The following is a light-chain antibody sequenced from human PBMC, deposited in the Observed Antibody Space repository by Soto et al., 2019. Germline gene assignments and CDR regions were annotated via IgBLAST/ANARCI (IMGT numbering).Light chain of an antibody. Sequence: EIVLTQSPGILSLSPGERATLSCRASQSVRSTYLAWYQQKPGQAPRLLIHGASSRATGIPDRFSGRGSGTDFALTISRLEPEDFAVYYCQYYSSSLSITFGQGTRLDI. CDR2: GAS. CDR1: QSVRSTY. V-gene: IGKV3-20*01. CDR3: QYYSSSLSIT. J-gene: IGKJ5*01.